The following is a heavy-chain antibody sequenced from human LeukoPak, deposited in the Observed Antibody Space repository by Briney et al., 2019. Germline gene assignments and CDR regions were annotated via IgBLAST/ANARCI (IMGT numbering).Heavy chain of an antibody. CDR3: VRGAVSGSYYGFGA. CDR2: IRTKSKNFAT. Sequence: PERSLRLSCAASGFIFSDSTVHWVRQASGKGLEWVGRIRTKSKNFATEYATSLKDRFILSREDSQNTAYLQMNSLRTEDTAVYYCVRGAVSGSYYGFGAWGQGATVTVSS. CDR1: GFIFSDST. J-gene: IGHJ6*02. V-gene: IGHV3-73*01. D-gene: IGHD3-16*01.